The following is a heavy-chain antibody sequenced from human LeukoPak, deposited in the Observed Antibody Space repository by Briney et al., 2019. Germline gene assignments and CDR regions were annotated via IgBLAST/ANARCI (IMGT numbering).Heavy chain of an antibody. CDR1: GGSFSGYY. V-gene: IGHV4-34*01. CDR2: INHSGST. CDR3: ARAFSSSWYELGFDY. D-gene: IGHD6-13*01. J-gene: IGHJ4*02. Sequence: SETLSLTCAVYGGSFSGYYWSWIRQPPGEGLEWIGEINHSGSTNYNPSLKSRVTISVDTSKNQFSLKLSSVTAADTAVYYCARAFSSSWYELGFDYWGQGTLVTVSS.